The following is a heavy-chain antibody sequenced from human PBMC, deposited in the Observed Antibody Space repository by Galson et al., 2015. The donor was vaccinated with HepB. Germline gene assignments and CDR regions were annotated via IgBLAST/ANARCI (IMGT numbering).Heavy chain of an antibody. D-gene: IGHD4-23*01. CDR1: GFTFSTYG. CDR3: ARDAGFGGNSDPKPIDF. J-gene: IGHJ4*02. Sequence: SLRLSCAASGFTFSTYGMHWVRQAPGKGLEWVALIWYDGSDKYYADSVKGRLTISRDNSKNTLYLQMSSLRPEDTAMYYCARDAGFGGNSDPKPIDFWGQGTLVTVSS. V-gene: IGHV3-33*01. CDR2: IWYDGSDK.